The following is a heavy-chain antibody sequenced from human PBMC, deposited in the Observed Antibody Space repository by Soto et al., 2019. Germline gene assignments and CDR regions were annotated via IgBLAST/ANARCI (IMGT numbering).Heavy chain of an antibody. Sequence: QVQLVESGGGVVQPERSLRLSCAASGSTFSEYGMHWVRQAPGKGLVWVAAISADGSDTYYGDSVKGRFTISRDNSRNTLFVQMNSLRTEDTGVYYCAQGIAVAWQWFGYWDQGTLVTVSS. CDR2: ISADGSDT. CDR1: GSTFSEYG. J-gene: IGHJ4*02. CDR3: AQGIAVAWQWFGY. D-gene: IGHD6-19*01. V-gene: IGHV3-30*18.